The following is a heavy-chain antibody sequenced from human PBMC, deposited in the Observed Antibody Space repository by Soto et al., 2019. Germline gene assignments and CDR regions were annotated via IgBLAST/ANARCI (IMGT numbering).Heavy chain of an antibody. Sequence: SETLSLTCTVSGGSISSSSYYWGWIRQPPGKGLEWIGYIYYSGSTNYNPSLKSRVTISVDTSKNQFSLKLSSVTAADTAVYYCARVTDDILTGDPQYYFDYWGQGTLVTVSS. CDR1: GGSISSSSYY. CDR2: IYYSGST. D-gene: IGHD3-9*01. V-gene: IGHV4-61*05. CDR3: ARVTDDILTGDPQYYFDY. J-gene: IGHJ4*02.